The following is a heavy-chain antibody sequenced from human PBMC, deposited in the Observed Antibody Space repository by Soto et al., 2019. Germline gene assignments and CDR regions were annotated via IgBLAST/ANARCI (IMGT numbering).Heavy chain of an antibody. J-gene: IGHJ3*02. CDR3: TLGSWSAETFDI. V-gene: IGHV1-69*02. Sequence: QVQLVQSGAEVKKPGSSVKVSCKASGGTFSTYTIIWVRQAPGQGLEWMGRILPMLDITNSAQRFQGRVTITADKSTSTAYLALCSLRSEDTAVYYCTLGSWSAETFDIWGRGTMVTVSS. CDR2: ILPMLDIT. D-gene: IGHD6-13*01. CDR1: GGTFSTYT.